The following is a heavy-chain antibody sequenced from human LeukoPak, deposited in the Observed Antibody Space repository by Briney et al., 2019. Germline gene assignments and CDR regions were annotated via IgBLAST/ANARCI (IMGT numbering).Heavy chain of an antibody. CDR1: GFTFDDYG. Sequence: GGSLRLSCAASGFTFDDYGMSWVRQAPGKGLEWVSGINWNGGSTGYADSVKGRFTISRDNAKNSLYLQMNSLRAEDAAVYYCARDQGGRITMVRGVIGPYFDYWGQGTLVTVSS. V-gene: IGHV3-20*04. CDR2: INWNGGST. J-gene: IGHJ4*02. CDR3: ARDQGGRITMVRGVIGPYFDY. D-gene: IGHD3-10*01.